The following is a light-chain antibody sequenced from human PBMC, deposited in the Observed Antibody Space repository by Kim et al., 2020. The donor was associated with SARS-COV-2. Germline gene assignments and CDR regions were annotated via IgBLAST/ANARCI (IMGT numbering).Light chain of an antibody. J-gene: IGLJ2*01. Sequence: SVSVSPGQTATITCSGDKLGDKYSYWYQQKPGQSPVLVIYQVTKRPSGIPERFSGSSSGNTATLTISGTQAMDEADYYCQAWDSTTVVFGGGTQLTV. CDR2: QVT. CDR1: KLGDKY. CDR3: QAWDSTTVV. V-gene: IGLV3-1*01.